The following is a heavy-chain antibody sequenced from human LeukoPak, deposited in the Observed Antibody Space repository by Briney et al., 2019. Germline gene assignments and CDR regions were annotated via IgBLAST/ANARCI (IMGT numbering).Heavy chain of an antibody. Sequence: ASVKVSCKASGYTFTGYYMHWVRQAPGQGLEWTGWINPNSGGTNYAQKFQGWVTMTRDTSISTAYMELSRLRSDDTAVYYCARGGLTMVRGGSTDWFDPWGQGTLVTVSS. CDR1: GYTFTGYY. J-gene: IGHJ5*02. D-gene: IGHD3-10*01. CDR2: INPNSGGT. V-gene: IGHV1-2*04. CDR3: ARGGLTMVRGGSTDWFDP.